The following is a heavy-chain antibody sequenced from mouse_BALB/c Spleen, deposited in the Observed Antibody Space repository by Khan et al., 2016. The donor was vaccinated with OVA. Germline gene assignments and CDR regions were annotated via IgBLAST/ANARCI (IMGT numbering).Heavy chain of an antibody. J-gene: IGHJ1*01. CDR2: ISSGNATI. CDR3: ARSMISTWYFDG. Sequence: EVQLVESGGGLVQPGGSRKLSCAASGFTFSSFGMHWVRQAPEKGLEWVTYISSGNATIYYADIVKGRFTISRDNPKKTLFLQLTSLRSEDTAMYYCARSMISTWYFDGWGAGTTVTVSS. CDR1: GFTFSSFG. D-gene: IGHD2-4*01. V-gene: IGHV5-17*02.